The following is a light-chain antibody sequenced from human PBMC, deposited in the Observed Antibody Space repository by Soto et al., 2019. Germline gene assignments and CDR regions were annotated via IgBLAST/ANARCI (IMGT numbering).Light chain of an antibody. CDR3: QQSHGIPYT. J-gene: IGKJ2*01. V-gene: IGKV1-39*01. CDR1: QTISTY. CDR2: AAS. Sequence: DIQMTQSPSSLSASVGDRVTITCRASQTISTYLNWYQQKPGKAPKLLIYAASSLQSGVPSRFSGSGSGTDFTLTIISLQPEDFAIYYCQQSHGIPYTFGQGTKLEIK.